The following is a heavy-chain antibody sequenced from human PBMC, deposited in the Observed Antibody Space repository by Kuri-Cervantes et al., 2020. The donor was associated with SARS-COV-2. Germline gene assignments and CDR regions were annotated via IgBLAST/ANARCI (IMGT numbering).Heavy chain of an antibody. V-gene: IGHV1-18*01. J-gene: IGHJ5*02. Sequence: ASVKVSCKASGFPLKDYGVTWVRQVPGQGLEWMGWISAHNGNTNYAQQFMARVTMTTDISTNTAYMELRRLTSGDTATYYRARDLLAAAVVGSWLDPWGQGTLVTVSS. CDR3: ARDLLAAAVVGSWLDP. CDR1: GFPLKDYG. D-gene: IGHD6-13*01. CDR2: ISAHNGNT.